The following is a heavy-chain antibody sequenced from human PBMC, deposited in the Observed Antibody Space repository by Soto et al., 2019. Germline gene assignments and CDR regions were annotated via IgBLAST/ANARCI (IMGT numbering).Heavy chain of an antibody. Sequence: GGSLRLSCAASGFTFSDYYMSWIRQAPGKGLEWVSYISSSDTIIYYADSVKGRFTISRYNAKNSLYLQMNSLRAEDTAVYYCARDLDYYDSSGYFDYWGQGTLVTVSS. CDR1: GFTFSDYY. CDR2: ISSSDTII. J-gene: IGHJ4*02. CDR3: ARDLDYYDSSGYFDY. D-gene: IGHD3-22*01. V-gene: IGHV3-11*01.